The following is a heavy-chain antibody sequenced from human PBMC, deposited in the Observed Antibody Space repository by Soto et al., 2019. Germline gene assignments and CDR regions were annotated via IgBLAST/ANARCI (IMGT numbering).Heavy chain of an antibody. CDR2: ISWNSGSL. J-gene: IGHJ6*03. D-gene: IGHD3-3*01. Sequence: EVQLVESGGGLVQPGRSLRLSCAASGFTFDDYAMHWVRQAPGKGLEWVSGISWNSGSLGYADSVKGRFTISRDNAKNSLYLQMNSLRAEDTALYYCAKDISDFWSGYSKYYYYYMDVWGKGTTVTVSS. CDR3: AKDISDFWSGYSKYYYYYMDV. V-gene: IGHV3-9*01. CDR1: GFTFDDYA.